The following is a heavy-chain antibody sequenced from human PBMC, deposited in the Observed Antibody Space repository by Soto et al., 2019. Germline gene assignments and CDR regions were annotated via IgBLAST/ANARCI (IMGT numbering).Heavy chain of an antibody. CDR1: GGSINNYY. D-gene: IGHD4-17*01. CDR3: ASASTTVTTLDY. V-gene: IGHV4-59*01. CDR2: IFYSGST. J-gene: IGHJ4*02. Sequence: SETLSLTCTVSGGSINNYYWSWIRQPPGKGLEWIGYIFYSGSTNYNPSLKSRVTISVDTSKNQFSLKLSSVTAADTAVYYCASASTTVTTLDYWGQGPRVTVSS.